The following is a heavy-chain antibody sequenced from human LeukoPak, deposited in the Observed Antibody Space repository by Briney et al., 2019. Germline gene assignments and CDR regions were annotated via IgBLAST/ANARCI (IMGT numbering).Heavy chain of an antibody. V-gene: IGHV1-3*01. CDR2: INAGNGNT. Sequence: GASVKVSCKASGYIFTRYAIHWVRQAPGQRLEWMGWINAGNGNTKYSQKIQGRVTITRDTSAGTAYMEVSSLRSEDTAVYYCARGIEASSGWYVIDYWGQGTLVTVSS. CDR1: GYIFTRYA. CDR3: ARGIEASSGWYVIDY. D-gene: IGHD6-19*01. J-gene: IGHJ4*02.